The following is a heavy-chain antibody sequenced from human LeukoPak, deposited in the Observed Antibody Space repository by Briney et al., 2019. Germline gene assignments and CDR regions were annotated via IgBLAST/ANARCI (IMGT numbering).Heavy chain of an antibody. CDR1: GFSFSSYA. CDR3: ARGAAAGVGGHDAFDI. J-gene: IGHJ3*02. V-gene: IGHV3-53*01. CDR2: MYAGGNT. D-gene: IGHD6-13*01. Sequence: GGSLRLSCSASGFSFSSYAMDWVRQAPGKGLEWVSLMYAGGNTYYADSVEGRFAISRDTSKNTLYLQMNSLRVEDTAVYYCARGAAAGVGGHDAFDIWGQGTMVTVSS.